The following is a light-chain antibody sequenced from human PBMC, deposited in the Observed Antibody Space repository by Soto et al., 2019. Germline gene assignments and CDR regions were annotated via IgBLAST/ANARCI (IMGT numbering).Light chain of an antibody. CDR1: RSDVGGYNH. J-gene: IGLJ1*01. CDR2: EVS. Sequence: QSVLTQPASVSGSPGQSITISCTGSRSDVGGYNHVSWYQQYPGKAPKLLIFEVSNRPSGVSNRFSGSKSDNTASLTISGLQAEDEADYYCNSFTASSTLVFGSGTKLTVL. CDR3: NSFTASSTLV. V-gene: IGLV2-14*01.